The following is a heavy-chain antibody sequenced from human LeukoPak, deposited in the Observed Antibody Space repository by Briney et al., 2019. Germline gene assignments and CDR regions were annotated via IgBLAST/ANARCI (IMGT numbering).Heavy chain of an antibody. CDR1: GSTFSSYS. CDR2: ISSSSSYI. V-gene: IGHV3-21*01. Sequence: GGSLRLSCAASGSTFSSYSMNWVRQAPGKGLEWVSSISSSSSYIYYADSVKGRFTISRDNAKNSLYLQMNSLRAEDTAVYYCARDGNSVVAATLYAFDIWGQGTMVTVSS. D-gene: IGHD2-15*01. CDR3: ARDGNSVVAATLYAFDI. J-gene: IGHJ3*02.